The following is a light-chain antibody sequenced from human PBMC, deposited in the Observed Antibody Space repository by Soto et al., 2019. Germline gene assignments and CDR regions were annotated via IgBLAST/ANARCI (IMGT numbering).Light chain of an antibody. Sequence: QSVLTQPPSVSGAPGQRVTISCTGSGYNIGSNYDVHWYQVLPGSAPKLLIYGNNNRPSGVPDRFSGSRSATSATLAVTGLQAEDEANYYCQPYDRTLTVLFFETGTKLTVL. J-gene: IGLJ1*01. V-gene: IGLV1-40*01. CDR2: GNN. CDR1: GYNIGSNYD. CDR3: QPYDRTLTVLF.